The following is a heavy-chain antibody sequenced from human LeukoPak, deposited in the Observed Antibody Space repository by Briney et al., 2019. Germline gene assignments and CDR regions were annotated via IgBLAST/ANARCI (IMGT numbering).Heavy chain of an antibody. CDR1: GYSFTIYE. Sequence: ASVNVSCKASGYSFTIYEINWVRQATGQGLEWMGWMNPNSGNTGYAQKFQGRLTITRNTSISTAHMELSSLRSEDTAVYYCARGSSGWYGDYYFDYWGQGTLVTVSS. J-gene: IGHJ4*02. D-gene: IGHD6-19*01. CDR3: ARGSSGWYGDYYFDY. CDR2: MNPNSGNT. V-gene: IGHV1-8*03.